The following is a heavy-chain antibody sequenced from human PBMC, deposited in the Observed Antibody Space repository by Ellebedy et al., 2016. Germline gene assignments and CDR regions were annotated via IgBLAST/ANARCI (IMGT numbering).Heavy chain of an antibody. CDR2: INPNSGAT. D-gene: IGHD6-19*01. V-gene: IGHV1-2*06. Sequence: ASVKVSXXASGYTFTGYNMHWVRQAPGQGLEWMGRINPNSGATNYAQKFQGRVTMTRDTSISTAYMELSSLRSDDTAVYYCASSSGWYLKAGYWGQGTLVTVSS. CDR3: ASSSGWYLKAGY. CDR1: GYTFTGYN. J-gene: IGHJ4*02.